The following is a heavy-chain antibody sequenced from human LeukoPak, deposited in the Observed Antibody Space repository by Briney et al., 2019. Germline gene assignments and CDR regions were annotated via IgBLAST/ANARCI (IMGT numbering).Heavy chain of an antibody. CDR3: ARDARYCSGGSCCDY. CDR1: GFTFISYS. D-gene: IGHD2-15*01. CDR2: ISSSSSYI. V-gene: IGHV3-21*01. Sequence: PGGSLRLSCAASGFTFISYSMNWVRQAPGKGLEWVSSISSSSSYIYYADSVKRRFTISRDNAKNSLYLQMNRPRAEDTAVYYCARDARYCSGGSCCDYWGQGTLVTVSS. J-gene: IGHJ4*02.